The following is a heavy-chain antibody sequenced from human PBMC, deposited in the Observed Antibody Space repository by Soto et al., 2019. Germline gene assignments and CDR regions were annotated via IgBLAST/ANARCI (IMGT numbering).Heavy chain of an antibody. Sequence: PGESLKISCKGSGYIFTNYWIGWVRQMPGKGLEWMGIIYVGDSDTRYSPSFQGQVTISVDKSISTAYLQWSSLKASDTAMYYCARHGSRGAGINYFDYWGQGTQVTVS. CDR3: ARHGSRGAGINYFDY. CDR1: GYIFTNYW. V-gene: IGHV5-51*01. D-gene: IGHD6-13*01. J-gene: IGHJ4*02. CDR2: IYVGDSDT.